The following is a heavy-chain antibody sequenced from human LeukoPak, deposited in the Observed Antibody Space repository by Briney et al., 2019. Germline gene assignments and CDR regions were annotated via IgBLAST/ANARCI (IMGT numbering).Heavy chain of an antibody. Sequence: TGGSLRLSCAASGFTVSSNYMSWVRQAPGKGLEWVSVIYSGGSTYYADSVKGRFTISRDNSKNTLYLQMNSLRAEDTAVYYCAKDSISARSFLAVFDYWGQGTLVTVSS. CDR1: GFTVSSNY. CDR2: IYSGGST. CDR3: AKDSISARSFLAVFDY. D-gene: IGHD6-6*01. V-gene: IGHV3-53*01. J-gene: IGHJ4*02.